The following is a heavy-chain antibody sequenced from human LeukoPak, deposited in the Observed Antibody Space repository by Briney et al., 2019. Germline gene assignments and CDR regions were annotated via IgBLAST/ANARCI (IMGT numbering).Heavy chain of an antibody. CDR2: ISSSSSYI. Sequence: PGGSLRLSCAASGFTFSSYSMNWVRQAPGKGLEWVSSISSSSSYIYYADSVKGRFTISRDNAKNSLYLQMNSLRAEDTAVYYCARAGAYRSFGSLFDPWGQGTPVTVSS. CDR1: GFTFSSYS. CDR3: ARAGAYRSFGSLFDP. V-gene: IGHV3-21*01. J-gene: IGHJ5*02. D-gene: IGHD6-6*01.